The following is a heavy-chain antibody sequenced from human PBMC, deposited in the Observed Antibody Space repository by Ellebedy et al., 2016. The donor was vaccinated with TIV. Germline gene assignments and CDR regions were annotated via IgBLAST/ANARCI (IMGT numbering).Heavy chain of an antibody. V-gene: IGHV3-49*03. CDR1: GFPLGDYA. D-gene: IGHD7-27*01. CDR3: SRDLNWEAWFDP. CDR2: MRSKAYGGTT. Sequence: GASLKISCTGSGFPLGDYAMSWFRQAPGKGLEWVGFMRSKAYGGTTEYAASVKVRFPISRDDSKSIVYLQMHSLKSEDTDVYYCSRDLNWEAWFDPWGQGTLVTVSS. J-gene: IGHJ5*02.